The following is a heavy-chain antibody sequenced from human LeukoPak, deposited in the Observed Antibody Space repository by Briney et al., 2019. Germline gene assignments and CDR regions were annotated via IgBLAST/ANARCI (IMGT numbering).Heavy chain of an antibody. V-gene: IGHV4-59*12. Sequence: SETLSLTCPVSGGSISSYYWSWIRQPPGKGLEWIGEIYHSGSTNYNPSLKSRVTISVDKSKNQFSLKLSSVTAADTAVYYCATSPYYDSSGYYWDWGQGTLVTVSS. J-gene: IGHJ4*02. CDR1: GGSISSYY. CDR3: ATSPYYDSSGYYWD. D-gene: IGHD3-22*01. CDR2: IYHSGST.